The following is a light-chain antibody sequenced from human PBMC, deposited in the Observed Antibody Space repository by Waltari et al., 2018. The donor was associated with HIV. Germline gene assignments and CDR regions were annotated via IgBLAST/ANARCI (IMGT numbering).Light chain of an antibody. CDR3: QQYKNFPIT. J-gene: IGKJ5*01. CDR1: QAISTS. CDR2: DAS. Sequence: AILLTQSPSSLSASLGDRVTLTCRASQAISTSLAWYQQKTGSPPKLLISDASSLDRGVPSRFSGSGSETHFTPTINGLRAEDFATYYCQQYKNFPITFGQGTRLEIK. V-gene: IGKV1D-13*01.